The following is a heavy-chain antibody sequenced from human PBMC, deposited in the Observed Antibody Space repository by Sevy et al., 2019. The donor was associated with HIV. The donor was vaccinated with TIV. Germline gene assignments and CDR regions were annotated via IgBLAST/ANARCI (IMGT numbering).Heavy chain of an antibody. Sequence: GGCLRLSCAASGFSFSTYSMNWVRQAPGKGLEWVSYISSSSSTIYYADSVKGRFTISRDNAKNSLDLQMNSLRAEDTALYYCARDKAYYDFWSGYDWGQGTLVTVSS. CDR1: GFSFSTYS. D-gene: IGHD3-3*01. V-gene: IGHV3-48*01. J-gene: IGHJ4*02. CDR3: ARDKAYYDFWSGYD. CDR2: ISSSSSTI.